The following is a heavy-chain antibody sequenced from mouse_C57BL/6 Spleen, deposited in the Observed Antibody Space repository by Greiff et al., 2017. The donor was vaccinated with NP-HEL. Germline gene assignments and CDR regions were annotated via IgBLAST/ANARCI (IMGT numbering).Heavy chain of an antibody. J-gene: IGHJ1*03. CDR3: AREGYYGYFDV. CDR1: GYTFTSYG. Sequence: VQLQQSGAELARPGASVKLSCKASGYTFTSYGISWVKQRTGQGLEWIGEIYPRSGNTYYNEQFKGKATLTADKSSSTAYMELRSLTSEDSAVYFCAREGYYGYFDVWGTGTTVTVSS. V-gene: IGHV1-81*01. CDR2: IYPRSGNT. D-gene: IGHD2-2*01.